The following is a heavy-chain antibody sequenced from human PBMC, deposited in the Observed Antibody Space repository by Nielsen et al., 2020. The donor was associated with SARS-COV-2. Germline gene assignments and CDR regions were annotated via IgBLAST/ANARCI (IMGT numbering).Heavy chain of an antibody. CDR2: ISYDGSNK. Sequence: GESLKISCAASGFTFSSYAMHWVRQDPGKGLEWVAVISYDGSNKYYADSVKGRFTISRDNSKNTLYLQMNSLRAEDTAVYYCARQYKPGYCSSTSCYIAYYYYYGMDVWGQGTTVTVSS. J-gene: IGHJ6*02. CDR1: GFTFSSYA. CDR3: ARQYKPGYCSSTSCYIAYYYYYGMDV. D-gene: IGHD2-2*02. V-gene: IGHV3-30-3*01.